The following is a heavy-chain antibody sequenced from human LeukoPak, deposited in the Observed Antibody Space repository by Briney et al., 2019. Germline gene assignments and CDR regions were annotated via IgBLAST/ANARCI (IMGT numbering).Heavy chain of an antibody. D-gene: IGHD4-23*01. V-gene: IGHV3-66*01. CDR1: GLTVSSTY. CDR3: ARRPDYGGTPTFDY. CDR2: IYSDGST. J-gene: IGHJ4*02. Sequence: PGGSLRLSCAASGLTVSSTYMSWVRQAPGKGLEWVSVIYSDGSTYYADSVKGRFTISRDNSKNTVYLQMNSLRAEDTAVYFCARRPDYGGTPTFDYWGQGTLVTVSS.